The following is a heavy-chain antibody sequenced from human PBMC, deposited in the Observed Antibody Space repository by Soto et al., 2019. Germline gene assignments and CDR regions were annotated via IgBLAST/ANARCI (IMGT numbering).Heavy chain of an antibody. CDR1: GFTFSSYS. CDR3: ARRLGVPAATPWFDP. V-gene: IGHV3-21*01. J-gene: IGHJ5*02. D-gene: IGHD2-2*01. Sequence: GGSLRLSCAASGFTFSSYSMNWVRQAPGKGLEWVSSISSSSSYIYYADSVKGRFTISRDNAKNSLYLQMNSLRAEDTAVYYCARRLGVPAATPWFDPWGQGTLVTVSS. CDR2: ISSSSSYI.